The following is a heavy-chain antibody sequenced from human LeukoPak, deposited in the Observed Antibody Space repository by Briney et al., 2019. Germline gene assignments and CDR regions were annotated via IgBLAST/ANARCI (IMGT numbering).Heavy chain of an antibody. V-gene: IGHV3-23*01. Sequence: PGGSLRLSCAASGFTFSSYAMSWVRQAPGKGLEWVSAISGSGGSTYYADSVKGRFTISRDNSKNTLYLQMNSLRAEDTAVYYCAKDMGEGYCSSTSCYNFDYWGQGTLVTVSS. J-gene: IGHJ4*02. CDR1: GFTFSSYA. CDR3: AKDMGEGYCSSTSCYNFDY. CDR2: ISGSGGST. D-gene: IGHD2-2*01.